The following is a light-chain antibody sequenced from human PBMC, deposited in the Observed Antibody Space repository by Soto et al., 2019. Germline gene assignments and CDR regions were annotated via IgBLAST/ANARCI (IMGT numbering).Light chain of an antibody. CDR2: DAS. V-gene: IGKV3-20*01. Sequence: VLTQSPATLSLSPGERAILSCRASQSVSSYFAWYQQKPGRAPRLLIYDASYRATGIPDRLSGSGSGTDFTLTISRLEPEDFAVYYCQQYGSSPPGALTFGGGTKVEIK. J-gene: IGKJ4*01. CDR3: QQYGSSPPGALT. CDR1: QSVSSY.